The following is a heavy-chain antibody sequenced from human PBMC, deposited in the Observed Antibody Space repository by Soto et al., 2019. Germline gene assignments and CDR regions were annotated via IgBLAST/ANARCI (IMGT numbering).Heavy chain of an antibody. CDR3: AKGPSRLYSDY. CDR1: GFSFSDHD. J-gene: IGHJ4*02. CDR2: ISYDGSNK. V-gene: IGHV3-30*18. D-gene: IGHD5-12*01. Sequence: PGGSLRLSCAASGFSFSDHDMNWVRQAPGKGLEWVAVISYDGSNKYYADSVKGRFTISRDNSKNTLYLQMNSLRAEDTAVYYCAKGPSRLYSDYWGQGTLVTVSS.